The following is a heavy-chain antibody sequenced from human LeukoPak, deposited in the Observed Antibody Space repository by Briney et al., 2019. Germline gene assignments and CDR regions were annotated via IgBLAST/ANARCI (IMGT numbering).Heavy chain of an antibody. CDR3: VRAYSSGWYED. Sequence: SETLSLTCTVSGGSISSNSYYWGWLPQPPGTGLEWVGSIYYSGSSYYNPSLKSLVTISVDTSKNQFSLKLSSVPAADTAVYYCVRAYSSGWYEDWGQGSLVTVSS. D-gene: IGHD6-19*01. CDR2: IYYSGSS. V-gene: IGHV4-39*07. J-gene: IGHJ4*02. CDR1: GGSISSNSYY.